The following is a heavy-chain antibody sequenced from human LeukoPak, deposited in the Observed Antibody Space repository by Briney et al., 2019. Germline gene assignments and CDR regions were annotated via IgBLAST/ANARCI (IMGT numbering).Heavy chain of an antibody. D-gene: IGHD3-22*01. J-gene: IGHJ4*02. CDR2: ISSSSSTI. Sequence: GGSLRLSCAASGFTFSSYSMNWVRQAPGKGLEWVSYISSSSSTIYYADSVKGRFTISRDNAKNSLYLQMNSLRAEDTAVYYCARDAYYYDSSGLLDYWGQGTLVTVSS. CDR3: ARDAYYYDSSGLLDY. V-gene: IGHV3-48*04. CDR1: GFTFSSYS.